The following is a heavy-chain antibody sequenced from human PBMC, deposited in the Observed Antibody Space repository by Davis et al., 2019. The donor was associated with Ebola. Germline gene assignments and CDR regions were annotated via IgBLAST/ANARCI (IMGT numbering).Heavy chain of an antibody. CDR2: ISSSSSYI. V-gene: IGHV3-21*01. D-gene: IGHD3-22*01. Sequence: PGGSLRLSCAASGFTFSSYSMNWVRQAPGKGLEWVSSISSSSSYIYYADSVKGRFTISRDNAKNSLYLQMNSLRAEDTAVYYCARDPRHYYDSSGYYEYYFDYWGQGTLVTVSS. CDR3: ARDPRHYYDSSGYYEYYFDY. J-gene: IGHJ4*02. CDR1: GFTFSSYS.